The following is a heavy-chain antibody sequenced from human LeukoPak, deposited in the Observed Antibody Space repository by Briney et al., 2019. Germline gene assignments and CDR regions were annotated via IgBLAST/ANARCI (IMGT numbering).Heavy chain of an antibody. Sequence: SETLSLTCAVYGGXFSGYYCTWIRQPPGKGPEWLGEINHSGSTNYNPSLKSRVTISVDTSKNQFSLKLSSVTAADTAVYYCARGKGSGWTFDYWGQGTLVTVSS. CDR1: GGXFSGYY. D-gene: IGHD6-19*01. V-gene: IGHV4-34*01. J-gene: IGHJ4*02. CDR3: ARGKGSGWTFDY. CDR2: INHSGST.